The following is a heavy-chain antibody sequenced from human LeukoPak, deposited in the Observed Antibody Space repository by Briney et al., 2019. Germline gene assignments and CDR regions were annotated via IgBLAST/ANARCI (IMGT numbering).Heavy chain of an antibody. Sequence: GGSLRLSCAASGFTVSSNYMSWVGQAPGKGLEWVSVIYSGGSTCYADSVKGRFTISRDNSKNTLYLQMNSLRAEDTAVYYCARDPDLYGGNPPGAYWGQGTLVTVSS. CDR2: IYSGGST. V-gene: IGHV3-53*01. D-gene: IGHD4-23*01. CDR1: GFTVSSNY. CDR3: ARDPDLYGGNPPGAY. J-gene: IGHJ4*02.